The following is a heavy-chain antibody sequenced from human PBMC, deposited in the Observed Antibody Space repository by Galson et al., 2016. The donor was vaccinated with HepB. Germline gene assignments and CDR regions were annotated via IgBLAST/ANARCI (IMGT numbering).Heavy chain of an antibody. CDR3: ARVRYYGSDL. V-gene: IGHV3-7*01. J-gene: IGHJ5*02. Sequence: SLRLSCAASGFTFSSYWMSWVRQAPGKGLEWVANIKQDESEKYYVDSIEGRFTIFRDNGEQSLYLQMNSLRAEDTAVYYCARVRYYGSDLWGQGTLVTVSS. CDR2: IKQDESEK. D-gene: IGHD3-10*01. CDR1: GFTFSSYW.